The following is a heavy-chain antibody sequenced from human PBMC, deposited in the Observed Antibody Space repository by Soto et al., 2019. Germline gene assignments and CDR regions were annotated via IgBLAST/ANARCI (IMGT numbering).Heavy chain of an antibody. CDR1: GGSISSSSYY. V-gene: IGHV4-39*01. CDR2: IYYSGST. Sequence: SETLSLTCTVSGGSISSSSYYWGWIRQPPGKGLEWIGSIYYSGSTYYNPSLKSRVTISVDTSKNQFSLKLSSVTAADTAVYYCASSLRYFDWLLSFYWFDPWGQGTLVT. D-gene: IGHD3-9*01. CDR3: ASSLRYFDWLLSFYWFDP. J-gene: IGHJ5*02.